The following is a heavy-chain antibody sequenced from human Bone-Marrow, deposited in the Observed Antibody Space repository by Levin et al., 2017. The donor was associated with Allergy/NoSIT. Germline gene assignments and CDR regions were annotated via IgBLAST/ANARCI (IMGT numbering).Heavy chain of an antibody. CDR3: AKDKGLRFLEWLCYFDY. V-gene: IGHV3-23*01. CDR1: GFTFSSYA. D-gene: IGHD3-3*01. J-gene: IGHJ4*02. CDR2: ISGSGGST. Sequence: GGSLRLSCAASGFTFSSYAMSWVRQAPGKGLEWVSAISGSGGSTYYADSVKGRFTISRDNSKNTLYLQMNSLRAEDTAVYYCAKDKGLRFLEWLCYFDYWGQGTLVTVSS.